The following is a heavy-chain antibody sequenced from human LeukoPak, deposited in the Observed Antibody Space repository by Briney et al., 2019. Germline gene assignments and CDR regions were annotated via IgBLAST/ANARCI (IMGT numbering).Heavy chain of an antibody. D-gene: IGHD3-22*01. V-gene: IGHV3-23*01. CDR3: AKAFRERYYDSSGYSDYYYYMDV. Sequence: GGSLRLSCAASGFTFSSYAMSWVRQAPGKGLEWVSAISGSGGSTYYADSVKGRFTISRDNSKNTLYLQMNSLRAEDTAVYYCAKAFRERYYDSSGYSDYYYYMDVWGKGTTVTVSS. J-gene: IGHJ6*03. CDR2: ISGSGGST. CDR1: GFTFSSYA.